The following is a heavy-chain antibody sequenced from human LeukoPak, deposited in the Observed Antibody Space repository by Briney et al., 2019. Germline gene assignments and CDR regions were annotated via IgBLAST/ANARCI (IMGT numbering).Heavy chain of an antibody. J-gene: IGHJ5*02. V-gene: IGHV4-61*09. Sequence: SETLSLTCTVSSDSISSGSYYWSWIRQPAGKGLEWIGHIYTSGNTNYNPSLKSRVTISVDTSKNQFSLKLSSVTAADTAVYYCARIPYCTGGSCYVRNWFDPWGQGTLVTVSS. CDR2: IYTSGNT. CDR3: ARIPYCTGGSCYVRNWFDP. D-gene: IGHD2-15*01. CDR1: SDSISSGSYY.